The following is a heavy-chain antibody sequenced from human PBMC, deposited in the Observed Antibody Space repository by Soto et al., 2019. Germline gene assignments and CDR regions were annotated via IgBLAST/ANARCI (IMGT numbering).Heavy chain of an antibody. CDR2: ISGSGGST. Sequence: PGGSLRLSCAASGFTFSSYAMSWVRQAPGKGLEWVSAISGSGGSTYYADSVKGRFTISRDNSKNTLYLQMNSLRAEDTAVYYCARDGYGILTGYSPFDYWGQGTLVTVSS. D-gene: IGHD3-9*01. CDR1: GFTFSSYA. J-gene: IGHJ4*02. V-gene: IGHV3-23*01. CDR3: ARDGYGILTGYSPFDY.